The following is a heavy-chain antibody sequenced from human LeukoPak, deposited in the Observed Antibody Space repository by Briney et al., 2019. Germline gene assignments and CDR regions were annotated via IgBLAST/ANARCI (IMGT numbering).Heavy chain of an antibody. J-gene: IGHJ6*03. CDR3: ARGDGVYQQYYYYMDV. Sequence: SETPSLSCTVAGDSVSSKYWNWIRQPPGKGLEWIAYIHNSGSIKYNPSLKSRVTISIDTSKNQISLRLDSVTAADTAVYFCARGDGVYQQYYYYMDVWGEGTTVTVSS. CDR2: IHNSGSI. V-gene: IGHV4-59*02. D-gene: IGHD4-17*01. CDR1: GDSVSSKY.